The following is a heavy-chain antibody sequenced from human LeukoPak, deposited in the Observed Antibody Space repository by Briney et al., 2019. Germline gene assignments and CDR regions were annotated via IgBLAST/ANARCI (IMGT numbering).Heavy chain of an antibody. CDR3: TTSHRGV. Sequence: GALRLSCAASGFTFSSYAMSWVRQAPGKGLEWVGRIKSKTDGGTTDHAEPVKGRFTISRDDSRNMLYLQMNSLKTEDTAVYYCTTSHRGVWGQGTMVTVSS. J-gene: IGHJ3*01. CDR1: GFTFSSYA. CDR2: IKSKTDGGTT. V-gene: IGHV3-15*01.